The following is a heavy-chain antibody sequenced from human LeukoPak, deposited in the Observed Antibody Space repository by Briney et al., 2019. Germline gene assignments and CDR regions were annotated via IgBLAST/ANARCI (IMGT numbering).Heavy chain of an antibody. CDR2: ISGSGDST. Sequence: GGSLRLSCVASGFTLRSYVMNWVRQTPGKGLEWVSSISGSGDSTFYADSVKGRFSISRDNSKNTLYLQMNSLRAEDTAISWFPEGNWGQGTLVTVSS. J-gene: IGHJ4*02. D-gene: IGHD6-13*01. V-gene: IGHV3-23*01. CDR1: GFTLRSYV. CDR3: PEGN.